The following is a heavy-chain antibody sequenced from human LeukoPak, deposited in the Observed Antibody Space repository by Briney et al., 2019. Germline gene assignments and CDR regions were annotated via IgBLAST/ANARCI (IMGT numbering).Heavy chain of an antibody. CDR3: AKGGTMIVVVITVVDY. CDR2: ISYDGSNK. Sequence: QTGGSLRLSCAASGFTFSSYAMHWVRQAPGKGLEWVAVISYDGSNKYYADSVKGRFTISRDNSKNTLYLQMNSLRAEDTAVYYCAKGGTMIVVVITVVDYWGQGTLVTVSS. J-gene: IGHJ4*02. V-gene: IGHV3-30-3*01. D-gene: IGHD3-22*01. CDR1: GFTFSSYA.